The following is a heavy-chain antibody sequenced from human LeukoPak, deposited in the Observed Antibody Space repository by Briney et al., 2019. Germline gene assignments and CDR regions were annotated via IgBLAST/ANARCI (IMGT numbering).Heavy chain of an antibody. CDR1: GYSFTSYW. Sequence: GESLKISCKGSGYSFTSYWIGWVRQMPGKGVEGMGIIYPGDSDTRYSASFQGQVTISAEKSISTAYLQGSSLKASDTAMYYCARHPRYCSGGSCYSGWFDPWGQGTLVTVSS. J-gene: IGHJ5*02. D-gene: IGHD2-15*01. V-gene: IGHV5-51*01. CDR2: IYPGDSDT. CDR3: ARHPRYCSGGSCYSGWFDP.